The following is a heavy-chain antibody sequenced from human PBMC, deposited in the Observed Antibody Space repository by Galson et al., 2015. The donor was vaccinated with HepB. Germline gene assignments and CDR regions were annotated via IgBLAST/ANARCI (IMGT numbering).Heavy chain of an antibody. V-gene: IGHV3-33*01. CDR1: GFTFSSYG. D-gene: IGHD3-9*01. CDR2: IWYDGSNK. Sequence: SLRLSCAASGFTFSSYGMHWVRQAPGKGLEWVAVIWYDGSNKYYADSVKGRFTISRDNSKNTLYLQMNSLRAEDTAVYYCARGQVDGLRLTGYYQTYYYYGMDVWGQGTTVTVSS. CDR3: ARGQVDGLRLTGYYQTYYYYGMDV. J-gene: IGHJ6*02.